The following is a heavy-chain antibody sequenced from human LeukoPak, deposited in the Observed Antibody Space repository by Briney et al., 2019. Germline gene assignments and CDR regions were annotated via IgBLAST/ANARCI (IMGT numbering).Heavy chain of an antibody. CDR1: GGSINTYY. Sequence: PSETLSLTCAVSGGSINTYYWSWIRQPPGKGLEWIGNIFYSGSTNYNPSLKSRVTISVDTSKNQFSLKLTSVTAADTAVYYCARLLGYSLDPWGQGTLVTVSS. CDR2: IFYSGST. D-gene: IGHD5-12*01. CDR3: ARLLGYSLDP. J-gene: IGHJ5*02. V-gene: IGHV4-59*08.